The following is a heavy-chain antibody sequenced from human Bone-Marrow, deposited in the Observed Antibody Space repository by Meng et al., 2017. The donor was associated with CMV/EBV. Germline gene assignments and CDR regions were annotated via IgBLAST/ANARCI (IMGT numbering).Heavy chain of an antibody. CDR3: ARDQWLSTPSYYYYYGMDV. CDR2: IIPILGIA. Sequence: SVKVSCKASGGTFSSYTISWVRQAPGQGLEWMGRIIPILGIANYAQKLQGRVTMTTDTSTSTAYMELRSLRSDDTAVYYCARDQWLSTPSYYYYYGMDVWGQGTTVTVSS. D-gene: IGHD3-22*01. V-gene: IGHV1-69*04. CDR1: GGTFSSYT. J-gene: IGHJ6*02.